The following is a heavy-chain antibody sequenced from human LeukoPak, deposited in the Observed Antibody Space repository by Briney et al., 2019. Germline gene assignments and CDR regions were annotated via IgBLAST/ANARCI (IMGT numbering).Heavy chain of an antibody. CDR2: IYYSGST. V-gene: IGHV4-39*07. CDR3: ARRPTRRAYYYDSSGYYYVAAFDI. CDR1: GGYISSSSYY. D-gene: IGHD3-22*01. J-gene: IGHJ3*02. Sequence: SETLSLTCTVSGGYISSSSYYWGWIRQPPGKGLEWIGSIYYSGSTYYNPSLKSRVTISVDTSKNQFSLKLSSVTAADTAVYYCARRPTRRAYYYDSSGYYYVAAFDIWGQGTMVTVSS.